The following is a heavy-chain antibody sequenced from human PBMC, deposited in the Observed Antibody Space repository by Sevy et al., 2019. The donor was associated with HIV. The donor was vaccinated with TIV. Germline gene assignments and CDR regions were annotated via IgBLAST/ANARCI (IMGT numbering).Heavy chain of an antibody. CDR1: GFTFSSYA. D-gene: IGHD5-18*01. J-gene: IGHJ4*02. Sequence: GGSLRLSCAASGFTFSSYAMHWVRQAPGKGLEWVAVISYDGSNKYYADSVKGRFTISRDNSKNTLYLQMNSLRVEDTAVYYCARDAFKQLWLRTEPHTNDYWGQGTLVTVSS. V-gene: IGHV3-30*04. CDR3: ARDAFKQLWLRTEPHTNDY. CDR2: ISYDGSNK.